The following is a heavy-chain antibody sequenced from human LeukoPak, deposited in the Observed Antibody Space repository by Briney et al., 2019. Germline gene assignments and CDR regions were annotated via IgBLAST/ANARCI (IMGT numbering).Heavy chain of an antibody. J-gene: IGHJ5*02. CDR3: ARNNWNYPYGNDYNCFDP. Sequence: GGSLRLSCAASGFTFSSYSMNWVRQAPGKGLEWVSSISSSSSYIYYADSVKGRFTISRDNAKNSLYLQMNSLRAEDTAVYYCARNNWNYPYGNDYNCFDPWGQGTLVTVSS. CDR1: GFTFSSYS. D-gene: IGHD1-7*01. CDR2: ISSSSSYI. V-gene: IGHV3-21*01.